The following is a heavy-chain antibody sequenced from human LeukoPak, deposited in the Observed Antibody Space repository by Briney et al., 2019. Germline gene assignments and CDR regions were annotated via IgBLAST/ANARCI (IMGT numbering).Heavy chain of an antibody. V-gene: IGHV4-4*07. Sequence: SETLSLTCTVSGDSITSYYWSWIRQPAGKGLEWIGRIYTRGTTNYNPSLKSRVTMSVDSSKNQFSLKLTSVAAADTAVYYCARVGYSYGFYDAFDIWGQGTMVTVSS. J-gene: IGHJ3*02. D-gene: IGHD5-18*01. CDR3: ARVGYSYGFYDAFDI. CDR1: GDSITSYY. CDR2: IYTRGTT.